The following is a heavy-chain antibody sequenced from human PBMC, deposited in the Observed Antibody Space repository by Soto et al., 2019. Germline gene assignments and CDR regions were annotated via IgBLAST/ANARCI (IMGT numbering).Heavy chain of an antibody. D-gene: IGHD5-12*01. CDR3: AIDLGSGYAPGDY. Sequence: QVQLVQSGAEVKRPGSSVKVSCKTSGDIFSGYSISWVRQAPGQGLEWMGGIIPIFGTTDYAPRFPGRVTITADQSTTTVYMDLYSLKSADTAVYYCAIDLGSGYAPGDYWGQGTLVTVSS. CDR1: GDIFSGYS. CDR2: IIPIFGTT. J-gene: IGHJ4*02. V-gene: IGHV1-69*12.